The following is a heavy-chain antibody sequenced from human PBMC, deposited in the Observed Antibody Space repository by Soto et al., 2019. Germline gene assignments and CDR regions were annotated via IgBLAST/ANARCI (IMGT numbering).Heavy chain of an antibody. CDR3: ASSYFGSGTPYYYGMDV. V-gene: IGHV1-18*01. CDR2: ISAYNGNT. D-gene: IGHD3-10*01. CDR1: GYTFTSYG. Sequence: QVQLVQSGAEVKKPGASVKVSCKASGYTFTSYGISWVRQAPGQGLEWMGWISAYNGNTNYAQKLQGRVTMTTDTPPSTAYMEMRSLRSDDTAVYYCASSYFGSGTPYYYGMDVWGQGTTVTVSS. J-gene: IGHJ6*02.